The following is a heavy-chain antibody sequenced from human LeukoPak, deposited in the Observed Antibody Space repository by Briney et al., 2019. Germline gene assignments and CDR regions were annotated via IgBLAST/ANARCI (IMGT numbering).Heavy chain of an antibody. CDR3: ARWGEHSTFPVFAFDL. D-gene: IGHD3-10*01. J-gene: IGHJ3*01. V-gene: IGHV4-59*11. Sequence: SETLSLTCTFSGGSIRNHFWNWVRQPPGKGLEWIGFGHHSGSTMYNPSLNSRVALSVDASKNQFSLKLSSVTAADTAVYYCARWGEHSTFPVFAFDLWGQGTMVTVSS. CDR2: GHHSGST. CDR1: GGSIRNHF.